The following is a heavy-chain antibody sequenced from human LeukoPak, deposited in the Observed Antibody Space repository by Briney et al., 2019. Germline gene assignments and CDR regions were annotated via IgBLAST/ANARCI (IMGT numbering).Heavy chain of an antibody. CDR1: GFTFSSYT. Sequence: GGSLRLSCAVSGFTFSSYTMSWVRQAPGMGLEWVSALSGSGGSSYYADSVKGRCTISRDNSKNTLYLQMNSLRADDTAVYYCAKERQSNGYFDYWGQGTLVTVSS. J-gene: IGHJ4*02. D-gene: IGHD4-11*01. CDR3: AKERQSNGYFDY. V-gene: IGHV3-23*01. CDR2: LSGSGGSS.